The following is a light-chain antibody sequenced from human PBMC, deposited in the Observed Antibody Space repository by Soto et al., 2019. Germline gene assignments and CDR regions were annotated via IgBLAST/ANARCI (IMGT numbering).Light chain of an antibody. Sequence: DIVMTQSPDSLAVSLGERATINCKSSQSVLYSSNNKNYLAWYQQKPGQPPKLLIYWASTRESGVPDRFSGSGSGTDLTLTISSLQAEDVAVYYCQQYYSTLRTFGGGTKVEIK. J-gene: IGKJ4*01. V-gene: IGKV4-1*01. CDR1: QSVLYSSNNKNY. CDR2: WAS. CDR3: QQYYSTLRT.